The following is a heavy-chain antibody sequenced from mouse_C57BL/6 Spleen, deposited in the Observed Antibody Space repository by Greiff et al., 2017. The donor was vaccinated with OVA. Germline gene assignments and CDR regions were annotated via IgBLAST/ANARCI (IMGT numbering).Heavy chain of an antibody. J-gene: IGHJ4*01. D-gene: IGHD4-1*01. CDR1: GYSFTGYY. CDR3: ARHWDDAMDY. Sequence: VQLQESGPELVKPGASVKISCKASGYSFTGYYMNWVKQSPEKSLEWIGEINPSTGGTTYNQKFKAKATLTVDKSSSTAYMQLKSLTSEDSAVYYCARHWDDAMDYWGQGTSVTVSS. CDR2: INPSTGGT. V-gene: IGHV1-42*01.